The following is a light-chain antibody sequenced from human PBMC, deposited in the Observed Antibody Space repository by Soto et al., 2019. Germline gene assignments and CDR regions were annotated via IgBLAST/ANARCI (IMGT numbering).Light chain of an antibody. J-gene: IGKJ4*01. CDR2: KAS. CDR1: QSISSW. Sequence: DIQMTQSPSTLSASVGDRVTITCRASQSISSWLAWYQQKPGKAPKLLIYKASSLESGVPSRFSGSGSGTDFTLTISSLQPDDFATYYCQQYHSYSLTFGGGNKVDIK. CDR3: QQYHSYSLT. V-gene: IGKV1-5*03.